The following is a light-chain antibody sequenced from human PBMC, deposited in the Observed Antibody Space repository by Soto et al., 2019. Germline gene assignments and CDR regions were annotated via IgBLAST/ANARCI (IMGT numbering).Light chain of an antibody. CDR3: QQRSNFIT. V-gene: IGKV3D-20*02. J-gene: IGKJ5*01. CDR1: QRLSASD. Sequence: EIVLTQSPGTLSLSPGQRATLSCRASQRLSASDIAWYQQKPGQAPRLLIYGASSRATGIPDRFSGSGSGTDFTLTISSLEPEDFAVYYCQQRSNFITFGQGTRLEIK. CDR2: GAS.